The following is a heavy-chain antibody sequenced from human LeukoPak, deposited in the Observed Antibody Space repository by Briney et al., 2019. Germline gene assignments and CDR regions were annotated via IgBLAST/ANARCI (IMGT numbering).Heavy chain of an antibody. D-gene: IGHD2-2*01. CDR3: ARHYVVVPAAIPDYYGMDV. Sequence: GESLKISCKGSGYSFTSYWTGWVRQMPGKGLEWMGIIYPGDSDTRYSPSFQGQVTISADKSISTAYLQWSSLKASDTAMYYCARHYVVVPAAIPDYYGMDVWGQGTTVTVSS. J-gene: IGHJ6*02. V-gene: IGHV5-51*01. CDR1: GYSFTSYW. CDR2: IYPGDSDT.